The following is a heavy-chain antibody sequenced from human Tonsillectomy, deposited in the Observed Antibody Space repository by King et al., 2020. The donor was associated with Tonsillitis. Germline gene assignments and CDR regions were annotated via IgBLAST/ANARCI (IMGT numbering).Heavy chain of an antibody. V-gene: IGHV1-69*04. J-gene: IGHJ5*02. CDR1: GGTFSSYA. CDR3: ARVPADCSGGRCYGWFDP. CDR2: IIPILGIA. D-gene: IGHD2-15*01. Sequence: QLVQSGAEVKKPGSSVKVSCKASGGTFSSYAISWVRQAPGQGLEWMGRIIPILGIANYPQKFQGRVTITADKDTSTAYMEQSSLTSEDTAVYYCARVPADCSGGRCYGWFDPWGQGTLVTVSS.